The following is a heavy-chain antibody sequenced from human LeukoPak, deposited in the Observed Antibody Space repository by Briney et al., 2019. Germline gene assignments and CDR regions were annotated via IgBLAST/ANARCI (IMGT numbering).Heavy chain of an antibody. CDR2: ISAYNGNT. J-gene: IGHJ4*02. CDR1: GYTFTSYG. CDR3: ARDHDSSGYRYFDY. V-gene: IGHV1-18*01. D-gene: IGHD3-22*01. Sequence: ASVKVSCKASGYTFTSYGISWVRQAPGQGLEWMGWISAYNGNTNYAQKLQGGVTMTTDTSTSTAYMELRSLRSDDSAVYYCARDHDSSGYRYFDYWGQGTLVAVSS.